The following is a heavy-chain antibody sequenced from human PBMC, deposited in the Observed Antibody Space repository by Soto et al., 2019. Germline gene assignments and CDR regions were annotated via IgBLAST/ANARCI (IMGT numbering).Heavy chain of an antibody. D-gene: IGHD3-3*01. CDR1: GGTFSSYA. CDR3: ARAPISPYYYYYYGMDV. V-gene: IGHV1-69*12. J-gene: IGHJ6*02. Sequence: QVQLVQSGAEVKKPGSSVKVSCKASGGTFSSYAISWVRQAPGQGLEWMGGIIPIFGTANYAQKFQGRVTITADESTSTAYMELSSLRSDDTAVYYCARAPISPYYYYYYGMDVWGQGTTVTVSS. CDR2: IIPIFGTA.